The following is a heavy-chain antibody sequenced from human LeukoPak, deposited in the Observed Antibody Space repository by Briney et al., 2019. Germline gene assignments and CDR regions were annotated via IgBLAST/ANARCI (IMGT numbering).Heavy chain of an antibody. V-gene: IGHV3-23*01. J-gene: IGHJ5*01. CDR2: ISDSGYST. D-gene: IGHD3-3*01. Sequence: GGSLRLSCAASGFTFSNHAMSWVRQAPGKGLEWVSAISDSGYSTYYALSVKGRFTVSRDNSKNALYLQMDSLRAEDTALYYCAPIRVTIFGVVEECFDSSGQGTLVTVSS. CDR3: APIRVTIFGVVEECFDS. CDR1: GFTFSNHA.